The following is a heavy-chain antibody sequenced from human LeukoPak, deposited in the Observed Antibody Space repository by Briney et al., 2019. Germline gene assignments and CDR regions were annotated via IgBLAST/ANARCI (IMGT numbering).Heavy chain of an antibody. V-gene: IGHV3-23*01. J-gene: IGHJ4*02. CDR3: VKSGYNRFDY. CDR1: GFTFSRYA. Sequence: GGSLRLSCVTSGFTFSRYAMHWVRQAPGKGLEWVSSISGSGGSTYYADSVKGRFTISRDTSKNTLYLQMNSLRAADTAVYYCVKSGYNRFDYWGQGALVTVSS. D-gene: IGHD5-24*01. CDR2: ISGSGGST.